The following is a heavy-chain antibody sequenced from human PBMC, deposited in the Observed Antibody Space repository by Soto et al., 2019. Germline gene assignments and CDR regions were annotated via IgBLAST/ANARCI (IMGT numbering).Heavy chain of an antibody. J-gene: IGHJ4*02. CDR3: ARMSSSISPGG. D-gene: IGHD2-2*01. Sequence: GGSLRLSCAASGFTFSTYSMNWVRQAPGKGLEWVAYINSTGTIKYYAGSVKGRFTISRDNAKNSLYLQMNSLRAEDTAVYYCARMSSSISPGGWGQGTLVTVSS. CDR1: GFTFSTYS. CDR2: INSTGTIK. V-gene: IGHV3-48*01.